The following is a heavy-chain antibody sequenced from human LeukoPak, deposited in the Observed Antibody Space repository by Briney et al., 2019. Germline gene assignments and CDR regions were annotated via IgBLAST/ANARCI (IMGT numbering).Heavy chain of an antibody. V-gene: IGHV3-7*01. CDR3: ARHRSGGSQDDAFDI. D-gene: IGHD2-15*01. CDR1: EFPFSSYW. Sequence: GSLRLSFAASEFPFSSYWMCWVRPAPGKGLEWVAGIKQDGSEKYYVDSVKGRFTISRQNAKKSVFLQMNSLRAEDTAVYYCARHRSGGSQDDAFDIWGQGTMVTVSS. J-gene: IGHJ3*02. CDR2: IKQDGSEK.